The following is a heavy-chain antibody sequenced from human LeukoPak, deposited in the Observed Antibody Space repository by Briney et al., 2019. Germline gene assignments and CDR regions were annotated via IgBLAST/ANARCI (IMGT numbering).Heavy chain of an antibody. CDR2: IYTSGST. V-gene: IGHV4-61*02. CDR3: ARAGTAAMDPLAFDI. Sequence: TLSLTCTVSGGSISSGSYYWTWIRQPAGKGLEWIGSIYTSGSTNYNPSLKSRVTISIDTSKNQFSLKLSSVTAADTAVYYCARAGTAAMDPLAFDIWGQGTMVTVSS. D-gene: IGHD2-2*01. J-gene: IGHJ3*02. CDR1: GGSISSGSYY.